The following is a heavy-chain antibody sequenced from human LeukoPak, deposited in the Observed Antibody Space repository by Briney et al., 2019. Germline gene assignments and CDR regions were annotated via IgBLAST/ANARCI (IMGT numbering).Heavy chain of an antibody. Sequence: KPGGSLRLSCAASGITFSDYYMSWIRQAPGKGLECVSYISSGSSDMNYADSVKGRFTVSRDNAKNSLYLQMDRLTVEDTAVYYCASFSGTDGLDNWGQGTLVTVSS. CDR3: ASFSGTDGLDN. V-gene: IGHV3-11*03. D-gene: IGHD1-26*01. CDR1: GITFSDYY. CDR2: ISSGSSDM. J-gene: IGHJ4*02.